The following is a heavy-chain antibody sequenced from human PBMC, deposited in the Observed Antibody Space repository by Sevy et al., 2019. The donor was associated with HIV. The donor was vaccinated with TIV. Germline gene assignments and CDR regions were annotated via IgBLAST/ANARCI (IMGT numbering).Heavy chain of an antibody. CDR3: VIDAWRSLVS. CDR1: GFTFSAYW. J-gene: IGHJ3*01. Sequence: GGSLRLSCAASGFTFSAYWMAWVRQAPGKGLEWVANLNQDGSEKYPVDSVKGRFTISRDNAKNSLYLQMNSVRVEDTGIYYCVIDAWRSLVSWGRGTMVTVSS. V-gene: IGHV3-7*01. CDR2: LNQDGSEK. D-gene: IGHD6-6*01.